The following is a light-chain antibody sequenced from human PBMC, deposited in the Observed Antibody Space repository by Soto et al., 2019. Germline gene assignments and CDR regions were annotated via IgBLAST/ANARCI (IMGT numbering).Light chain of an antibody. CDR1: QSVSSSY. V-gene: IGKV3-20*01. CDR2: GAS. CDR3: QQYGSPRRT. J-gene: IGKJ1*01. Sequence: EIVLTQSPGTLSLSPGERGTLSCRASQSVSSSYLAWYQQKPGQAPRLLIYGASSRATGIPDRFSGSGSGTDFTLTISRLEPEDFAVYYCQQYGSPRRTFGQGTKVEIK.